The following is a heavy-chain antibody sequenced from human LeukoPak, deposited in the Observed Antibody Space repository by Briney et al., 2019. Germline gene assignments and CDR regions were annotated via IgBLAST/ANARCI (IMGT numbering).Heavy chain of an antibody. V-gene: IGHV3-74*01. J-gene: IGHJ4*02. Sequence: GGSLRLSCAASGFTFSSYWMHWVRQAPGKGLVWVSRINSDGSSTSYADSVKGRFTISRDNAKNTLYLQMNSLRAEDTAVYYCVSLISGNPVDYWGQGTLVTVSS. D-gene: IGHD4-23*01. CDR3: VSLISGNPVDY. CDR1: GFTFSSYW. CDR2: INSDGSST.